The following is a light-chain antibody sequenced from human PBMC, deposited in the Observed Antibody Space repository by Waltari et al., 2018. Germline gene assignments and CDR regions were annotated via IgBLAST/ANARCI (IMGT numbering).Light chain of an antibody. CDR1: QGISSY. CDR3: QQLNSYPRFT. CDR2: AAS. V-gene: IGKV1-9*01. J-gene: IGKJ3*01. Sequence: IQLTQSPSSLSASVGDRVTITCRASQGISSYLAWYQQKPGKAPKLLTYAASTLQSGVPSRFSGSGSGTDFTLIISSLQPEDFATYYCQQLNSYPRFTFGPGTKVEIK.